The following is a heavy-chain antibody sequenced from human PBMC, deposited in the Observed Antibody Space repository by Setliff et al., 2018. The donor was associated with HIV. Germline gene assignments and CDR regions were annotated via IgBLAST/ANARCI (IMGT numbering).Heavy chain of an antibody. CDR2: IYTSGST. D-gene: IGHD3-10*01. CDR1: GGSISSGSYY. J-gene: IGHJ6*02. Sequence: SETLSLTCTVSGGSISSGSYYWSWIRQPAGKGLEWIGRIYTSGSTNYDPSLKSRVTISVDTSKNQFSLKLSSVTAADTAVYYCARGLHLRITMVRGEYYYMDVWGQGTTVTVSS. CDR3: ARGLHLRITMVRGEYYYMDV. V-gene: IGHV4-61*02.